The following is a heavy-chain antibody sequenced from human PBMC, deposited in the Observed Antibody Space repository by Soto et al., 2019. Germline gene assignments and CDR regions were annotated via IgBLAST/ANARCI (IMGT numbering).Heavy chain of an antibody. CDR2: IIPCLGVT. CDR1: GGTFSPYT. J-gene: IGHJ4*02. D-gene: IGHD3-10*01. Sequence: QVQLVQSGAEVKKPGSSVKVSCKASGGTFSPYTVNWVRQAPGQGLEWMGRIIPCLGVTNYAQKFQARVTLTADTSTTTAYMELRGLRFEATAVYYCARDWESTVSTWSFGAFWGRGTLVTVSS. V-gene: IGHV1-69*08. CDR3: ARDWESTVSTWSFGAF.